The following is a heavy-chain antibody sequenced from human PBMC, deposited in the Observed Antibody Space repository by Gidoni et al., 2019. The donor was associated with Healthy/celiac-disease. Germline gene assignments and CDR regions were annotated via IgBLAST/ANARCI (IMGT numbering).Heavy chain of an antibody. CDR3: ARVDCSSTSCYIDY. V-gene: IGHV4-59*01. D-gene: IGHD2-2*02. CDR1: GGSISSYY. CDR2: IYYSGST. Sequence: QVQLQESGPGLVKPSETLSLTCTVSGGSISSYYWSWIRQPPGKGLEWIGYIYYSGSTNYNPSLKSRVTISVDTSKNQFSLKLSSVTAADTAVYYCARVDCSSTSCYIDYWGQGTLVTVSS. J-gene: IGHJ4*02.